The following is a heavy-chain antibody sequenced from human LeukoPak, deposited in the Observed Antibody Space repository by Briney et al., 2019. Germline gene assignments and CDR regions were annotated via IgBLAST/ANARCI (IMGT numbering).Heavy chain of an antibody. D-gene: IGHD6-6*01. Sequence: SETLSLTCTVSVGSLSSSSYYWGWIRQPPGKGLERIGCIYYSWSTYYNPSLKSRVTISVDTSMNQFSLKLSSVTAADTAVYYCARDFPSIAARRINWFDPWGQGTLVTVSS. CDR1: VGSLSSSSYY. CDR2: IYYSWST. J-gene: IGHJ5*02. CDR3: ARDFPSIAARRINWFDP. V-gene: IGHV4-39*02.